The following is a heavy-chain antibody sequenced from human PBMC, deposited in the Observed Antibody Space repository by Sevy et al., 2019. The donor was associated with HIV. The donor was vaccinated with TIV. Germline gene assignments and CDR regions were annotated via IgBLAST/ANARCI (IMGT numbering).Heavy chain of an antibody. J-gene: IGHJ3*01. D-gene: IGHD3-22*01. Sequence: GGSLRLSCKASGFIFSNYEMNWVRQAPGKGLEWVSYISPSGHAIYYADSVKGRFTVSRANAKNSLYLQMNSLRGDDTALYYCARDIDSSGYSYAFDLWGQGTMVTVSS. CDR1: GFIFSNYE. V-gene: IGHV3-48*03. CDR2: ISPSGHAI. CDR3: ARDIDSSGYSYAFDL.